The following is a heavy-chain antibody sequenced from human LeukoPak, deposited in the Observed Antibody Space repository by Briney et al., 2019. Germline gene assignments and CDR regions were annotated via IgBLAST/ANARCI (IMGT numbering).Heavy chain of an antibody. CDR1: GGSISSNSYY. J-gene: IGHJ4*02. CDR2: IYYSGST. V-gene: IGHV4-39*02. CDR3: AREGGSSWHFDF. D-gene: IGHD6-13*01. Sequence: SETLSLTCAVSGGSISSNSYYWGWIRQPPGKGLEWIGSIYYSGSTYYNPSLKSRVTISVDTSKNQFSLKLSSVTAADTAVYYCAREGGSSWHFDFWGQGTLVTVSS.